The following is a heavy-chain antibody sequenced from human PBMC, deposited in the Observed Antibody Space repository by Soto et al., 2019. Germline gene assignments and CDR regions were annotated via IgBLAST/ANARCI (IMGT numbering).Heavy chain of an antibody. V-gene: IGHV1-8*01. J-gene: IGHJ4*02. Sequence: QVQLVQSGAEVKKPGASVQVSCKASGYTFTSYDINWVRQATGQGLEWMGWMNPNSGNTGYAQKFQGRVTMTRSTSISTAYMERTSLRSEDTAVYYCARGGYYYDSSAYYRPFDYWGQGTLVTVSS. CDR1: GYTFTSYD. D-gene: IGHD3-22*01. CDR3: ARGGYYYDSSAYYRPFDY. CDR2: MNPNSGNT.